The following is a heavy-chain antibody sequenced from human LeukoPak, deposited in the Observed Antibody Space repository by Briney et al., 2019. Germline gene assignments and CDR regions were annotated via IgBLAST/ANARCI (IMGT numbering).Heavy chain of an antibody. D-gene: IGHD6-19*01. CDR2: ISDYNGNT. Sequence: ASVKVSCKASGYIFTSYGISRVGQAPGQGLEWMGGISDYNGNTNYAQKLQGRVTMTTDTSTSTAYMELRSLRSDDTAVYYCARDRSSGWYPLPFDYWGQGTLVTVSS. CDR1: GYIFTSYG. CDR3: ARDRSSGWYPLPFDY. J-gene: IGHJ4*02. V-gene: IGHV1-18*04.